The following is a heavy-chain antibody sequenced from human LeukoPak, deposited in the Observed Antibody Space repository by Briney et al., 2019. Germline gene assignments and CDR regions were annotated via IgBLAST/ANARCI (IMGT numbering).Heavy chain of an antibody. CDR3: ARYVANDAFDI. J-gene: IGHJ3*02. CDR2: IYYSGST. V-gene: IGHV4-38-2*02. Sequence: SETLSLTCIVSGYSISSGYYWGWIRQPPGKGLEWIGSIYYSGSTYYNPSLKSRVTISVDTSKNQFSLKLSSVTAADTAVYYCARYVANDAFDIWGQGTMVTVSS. CDR1: GYSISSGYY. D-gene: IGHD1-1*01.